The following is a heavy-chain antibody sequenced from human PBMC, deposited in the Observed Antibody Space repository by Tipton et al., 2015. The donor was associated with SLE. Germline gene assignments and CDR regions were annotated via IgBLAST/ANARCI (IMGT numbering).Heavy chain of an antibody. Sequence: QLVQSGAEVKKPGASVKVSCKVSGYSLNEVFMHWVRQAPGKGLEWMGGFDPEDGKTVYAQKFQGRVTMTEDTSTDTAYMELSSLRSEDTAVYYCAGATGAISAPQGYFYYMDVWGKGTTVSVSS. CDR1: GYSLNEVF. CDR2: FDPEDGKT. CDR3: AGATGAISAPQGYFYYMDV. J-gene: IGHJ6*03. V-gene: IGHV1-24*01. D-gene: IGHD2-15*01.